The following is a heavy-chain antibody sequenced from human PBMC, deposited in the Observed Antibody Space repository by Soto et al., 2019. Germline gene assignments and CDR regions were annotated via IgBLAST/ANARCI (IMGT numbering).Heavy chain of an antibody. CDR1: GGTFSSYA. CDR3: ARDSPYSSRTYYYGMDV. CDR2: IIPIFGTA. D-gene: IGHD6-13*01. J-gene: IGHJ6*02. Sequence: QVPLVQSGAEVKKPGSSVKVSCKASGGTFSSYAISWVRQAPGQGLEWMGGIIPIFGTANYAQKFQGRVTITADESTSTAYMELSSLRSEDTAVYYCARDSPYSSRTYYYGMDVWGQGTTVTVSS. V-gene: IGHV1-69*12.